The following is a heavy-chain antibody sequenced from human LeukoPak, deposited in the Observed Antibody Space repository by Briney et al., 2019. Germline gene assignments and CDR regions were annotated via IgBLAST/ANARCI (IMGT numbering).Heavy chain of an antibody. J-gene: IGHJ4*02. CDR3: ATETIGRHYDY. D-gene: IGHD1-14*01. CDR2: IGPTGTDR. CDR1: GFTLSSCG. V-gene: IGHV3-21*01. Sequence: GGSLRLSCAASGFTLSSCGFNWVRLAPGKGLEWVSSIGPTGTDRYYADSVRGRFTISRDNAKNSMYLQMDSLRDEDTAVYYCATETIGRHYDYWGQGTLLTVSS.